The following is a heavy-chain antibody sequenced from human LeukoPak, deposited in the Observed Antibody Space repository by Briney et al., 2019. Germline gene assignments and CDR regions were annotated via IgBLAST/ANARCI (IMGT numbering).Heavy chain of an antibody. Sequence: PGGSLRLSCAASGFTFNNYGMNWVRQAPGKGLEWVSGISGGGGSTYYADSVKGRFTISRDDSKNTAYLQMNSLKTEDTAVYYCTSGELKEDAFDIWGQGTMVTVSS. V-gene: IGHV3-23*01. CDR2: ISGGGGST. CDR1: GFTFNNYG. CDR3: TSGELKEDAFDI. D-gene: IGHD5-12*01. J-gene: IGHJ3*02.